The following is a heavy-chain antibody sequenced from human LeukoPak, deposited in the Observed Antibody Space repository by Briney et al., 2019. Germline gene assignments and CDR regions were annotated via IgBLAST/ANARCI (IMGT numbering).Heavy chain of an antibody. CDR3: ARHVVVGATYSYYYYYYMDV. J-gene: IGHJ6*03. D-gene: IGHD1-26*01. CDR2: MNHSGST. CDR1: GDSFSGYY. Sequence: PSETLSLTCAVYGDSFSGYYWSWVRQPPGKGVEWIGEMNHSGSTNYNPSLKSRVTISVDTSKNHFSLNLSSVTAADTAVYYCARHVVVGATYSYYYYYYMDVWGKGTTVTISS. V-gene: IGHV4-34*01.